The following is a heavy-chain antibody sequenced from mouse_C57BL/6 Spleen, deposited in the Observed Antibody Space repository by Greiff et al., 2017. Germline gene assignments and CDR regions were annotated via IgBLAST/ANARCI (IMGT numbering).Heavy chain of an antibody. J-gene: IGHJ4*01. D-gene: IGHD2-2*01. V-gene: IGHV2-2*01. CDR1: GFSLTSYG. CDR3: ARNGDGYDGPYAMDY. CDR2: IWSGGST. Sequence: VKLMESGPGLVQPSQSLSITCTVSGFSLTSYGVHWVRQSPGKGLEWLGVIWSGGSTDYNAAFISRLSISKDNSKSQVFFKMNSLQADDTATYYCARNGDGYDGPYAMDYWGQGTSVTVSS.